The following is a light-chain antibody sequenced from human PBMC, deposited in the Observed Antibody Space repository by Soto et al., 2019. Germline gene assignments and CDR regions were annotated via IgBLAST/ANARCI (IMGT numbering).Light chain of an antibody. CDR3: AAWDDSLNGR. J-gene: IGLJ2*01. CDR1: SSNIGNNA. CDR2: YDD. Sequence: QSVLTQPPSVSEAPRQRVTISCSGSSSNIGNNAVNWYQQLPGKAPKLLIYYDDLLPSGVSDRFSGSKSGTSASLAISGLQSEDEADYYCAAWDDSLNGRFGGGTKLTVL. V-gene: IGLV1-36*01.